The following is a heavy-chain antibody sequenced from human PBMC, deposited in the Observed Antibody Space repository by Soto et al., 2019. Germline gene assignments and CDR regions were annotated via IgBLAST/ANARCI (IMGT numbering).Heavy chain of an antibody. CDR2: ISGSGGST. D-gene: IGHD2-15*01. Sequence: PGGSLRLSCAASGFTFSSYAMSWVRQAPWKGLEWVSAISGSGGSTYYADSVKGRFTISRDNSKNTLYLQMNSLRAEDTAVYYCAKDHLKRYCSGGSCYWVDYYYYYYMDVWGKGTTVTVSS. CDR1: GFTFSSYA. V-gene: IGHV3-23*01. J-gene: IGHJ6*03. CDR3: AKDHLKRYCSGGSCYWVDYYYYYYMDV.